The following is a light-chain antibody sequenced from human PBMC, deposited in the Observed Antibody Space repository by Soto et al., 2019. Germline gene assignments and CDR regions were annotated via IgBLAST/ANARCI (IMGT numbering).Light chain of an antibody. CDR1: SSDVGSYNL. Sequence: QSALTQAASVSVSPGQSITISCPTTSSDVGSYNLVSWYQQHPGKAPKVMIYEVSKRPSGVSNRFSGSKSGNTASLTIAGLQAEEVAHYYCCSHVRSYVFVSGTKVTVL. CDR3: CSHVRSYV. V-gene: IGLV2-23*02. J-gene: IGLJ1*01. CDR2: EVS.